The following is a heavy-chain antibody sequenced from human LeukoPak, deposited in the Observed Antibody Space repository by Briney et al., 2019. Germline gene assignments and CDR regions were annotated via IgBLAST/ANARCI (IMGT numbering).Heavy chain of an antibody. CDR3: ARGSGRLYYVWGSYRSNWFDP. CDR2: IYYSGST. D-gene: IGHD3-16*02. Sequence: SETLSLTCTVSGGSISSSSYYWGWIRQPPGKGLEWIGSIYYSGSTYYNPSLKSRVTISVDTSKNQFSLKLSSVTAADTAVYYCARGSGRLYYVWGSYRSNWFDPWGQGTLVTVSS. CDR1: GGSISSSSYY. J-gene: IGHJ5*02. V-gene: IGHV4-39*07.